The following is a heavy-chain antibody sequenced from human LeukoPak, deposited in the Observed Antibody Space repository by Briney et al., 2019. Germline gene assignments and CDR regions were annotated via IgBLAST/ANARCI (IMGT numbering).Heavy chain of an antibody. CDR2: IKKDGSEK. CDR3: ARAHVTGVDAFDI. CDR1: GFIFSNYW. V-gene: IGHV3-7*01. D-gene: IGHD2-21*02. Sequence: GGSLRLSCAASGFIFSNYWMSWVRQAPGKGLEGVANIKKDGSEKYYVDSVKGRFTISRDNARNSLYLQMNSLRAEDTAVYYCARAHVTGVDAFDIWGQGTMVTVSS. J-gene: IGHJ3*02.